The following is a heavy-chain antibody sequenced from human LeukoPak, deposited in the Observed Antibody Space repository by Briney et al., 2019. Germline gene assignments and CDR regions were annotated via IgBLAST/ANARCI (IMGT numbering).Heavy chain of an antibody. Sequence: PGGSLRLSCVASGFPFSSYWMTWVRQAPGKGLEWVANIKQDGSKKSYVDSVKGRFTISRDNAKNSLYLQMNSLRAEDTAVYYCAKGTSFAVVTQGGNFDYWGQGTLVTVSS. CDR2: IKQDGSKK. V-gene: IGHV3-7*03. D-gene: IGHD3-3*01. J-gene: IGHJ4*02. CDR1: GFPFSSYW. CDR3: AKGTSFAVVTQGGNFDY.